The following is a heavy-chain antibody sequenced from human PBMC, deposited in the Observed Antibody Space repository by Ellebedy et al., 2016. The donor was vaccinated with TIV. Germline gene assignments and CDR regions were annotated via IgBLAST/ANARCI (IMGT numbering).Heavy chain of an antibody. J-gene: IGHJ4*02. V-gene: IGHV3-11*06. CDR2: MSISDTYT. D-gene: IGHD2-2*02. Sequence: GESLKISCAASGFTFNDYYMSWIRQAPGKGLEWVSDMSISDTYTNYADSVKGRFTISRDNAKNSLYIQMNSLRAEDTAVYYCARVGRDCTMTTSYKYYFDYWGQGTLVTVSS. CDR3: ARVGRDCTMTTSYKYYFDY. CDR1: GFTFNDYY.